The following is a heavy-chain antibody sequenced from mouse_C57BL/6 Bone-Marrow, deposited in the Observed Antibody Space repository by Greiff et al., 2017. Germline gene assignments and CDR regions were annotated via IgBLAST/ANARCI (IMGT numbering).Heavy chain of an antibody. V-gene: IGHV1-81*01. D-gene: IGHD1-1*01. Sequence: QVQLKESGAELARPGASVKLSCKASGYTFTSYGISWVKQRTGQGLEWIGEIYPRSGNTYYNEKFKGKATLTADKSSSTEYMELRSLTSEDSAVYFCGVFYYYGSSYGFFAYWGQGTLVTVAA. CDR1: GYTFTSYG. CDR3: GVFYYYGSSYGFFAY. J-gene: IGHJ3*01. CDR2: IYPRSGNT.